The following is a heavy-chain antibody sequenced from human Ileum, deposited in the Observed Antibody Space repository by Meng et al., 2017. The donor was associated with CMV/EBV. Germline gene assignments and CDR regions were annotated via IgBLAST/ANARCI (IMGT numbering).Heavy chain of an antibody. Sequence: SVKVSCKASGGTFSSYAISWVRQAPGQGLEWMGGIIPIFGTANYAQKFQGRVTITTDESTSTAYMELSSLRSEDTAVYYCARLEGGDWRGYYYGMDVWGQGPTVPVSS. D-gene: IGHD2-21*02. CDR2: IIPIFGTA. J-gene: IGHJ6*02. CDR1: GGTFSSYA. V-gene: IGHV1-69*05. CDR3: ARLEGGDWRGYYYGMDV.